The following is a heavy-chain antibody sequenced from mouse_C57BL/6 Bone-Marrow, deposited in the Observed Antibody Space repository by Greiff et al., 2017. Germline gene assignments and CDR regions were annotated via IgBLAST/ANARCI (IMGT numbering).Heavy chain of an antibody. Sequence: EVQLQQSGAELVRPGASVKLSCTASGFNIKDDYMHWVKQRPEQGLEWIGWIDPENGDTEYASKFQGKATITADTSSNTAYLPLSSLTSEDTAVYYCTTDDYESYWYFDVWGTGTTVTVSS. CDR3: TTDDYESYWYFDV. D-gene: IGHD2-4*01. J-gene: IGHJ1*03. CDR1: GFNIKDDY. V-gene: IGHV14-4*01. CDR2: IDPENGDT.